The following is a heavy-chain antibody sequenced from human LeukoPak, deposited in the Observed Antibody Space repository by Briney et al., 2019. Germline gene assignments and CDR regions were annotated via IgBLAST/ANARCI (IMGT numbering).Heavy chain of an antibody. CDR1: GFTFSSNY. D-gene: IGHD3-22*01. CDR2: LYSGGST. J-gene: IGHJ4*02. V-gene: IGHV3-53*01. CDR3: ARDRRTRYDSSGYYSFGY. Sequence: GGSLRLSCAASGFTFSSNYMSWVRQAPGKGLEWVSVLYSGGSTYYADSVKGRFTISRDNSKNTLYLQMNSLRAEDTAVYYCARDRRTRYDSSGYYSFGYWGQGTLVTVSS.